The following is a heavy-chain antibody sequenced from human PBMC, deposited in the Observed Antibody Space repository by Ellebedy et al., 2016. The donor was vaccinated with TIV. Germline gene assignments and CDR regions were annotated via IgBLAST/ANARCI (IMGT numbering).Heavy chain of an antibody. D-gene: IGHD4-17*01. CDR2: ISNTGSRT. V-gene: IGHV3-23*01. CDR3: AKDKVFGDSKREIDV. Sequence: PGGSLRLSCAASGFTFNSYAMSWVRQAPGKGLEWVSTISNTGSRTYYADSVEGRFIISRDNSKRTLYLQMNSLRAEDTAVYYCAKDKVFGDSKREIDVWGQGTTVTVSS. CDR1: GFTFNSYA. J-gene: IGHJ6*02.